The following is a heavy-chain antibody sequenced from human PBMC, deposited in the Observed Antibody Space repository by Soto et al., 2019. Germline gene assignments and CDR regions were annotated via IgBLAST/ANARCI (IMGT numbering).Heavy chain of an antibody. CDR1: GYSFTSYW. CDR3: ARLAPIVVVPAAIDYYYGMDV. D-gene: IGHD2-2*01. J-gene: IGHJ6*02. Sequence: GESLKISCKGSGYSFTSYWISWVRQMPGKGLEWMGRIDPSDSYTNYSPSFQGHVTISADKSISTAYLQWSSLKASDTAMYYCARLAPIVVVPAAIDYYYGMDVWGQGTTVTVSS. CDR2: IDPSDSYT. V-gene: IGHV5-10-1*01.